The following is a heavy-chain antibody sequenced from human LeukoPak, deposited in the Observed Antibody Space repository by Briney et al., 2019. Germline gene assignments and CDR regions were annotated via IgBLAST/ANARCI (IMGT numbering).Heavy chain of an antibody. CDR1: GYTFTSYY. D-gene: IGHD7-27*01. Sequence: GASVKVSCKASGYTFTSYYMHWVRQAPGQGLEWMGWINPNSGGTNYAQKFQGRVTMTRDTSISTAYMELSRLRSDHTAVYYCARGINGDRYDDPFDIWGQGTMVTVSS. CDR3: ARGINGDRYDDPFDI. J-gene: IGHJ3*02. CDR2: INPNSGGT. V-gene: IGHV1-2*02.